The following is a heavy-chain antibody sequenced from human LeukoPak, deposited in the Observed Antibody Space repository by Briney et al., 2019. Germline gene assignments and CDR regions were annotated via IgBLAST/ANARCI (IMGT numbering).Heavy chain of an antibody. D-gene: IGHD3-9*01. Sequence: GGSLRLSCAASGFTFNSYAMRWVRPAPGKGREWVSGISVSGGSTYYADSVKGRFTISRDNSKNTLYPQMDSLRAEDTAVYYWAKTLREFDWSPGDSFDIWGQGTMVTVSS. J-gene: IGHJ3*02. CDR2: ISVSGGST. CDR3: AKTLREFDWSPGDSFDI. V-gene: IGHV3-23*01. CDR1: GFTFNSYA.